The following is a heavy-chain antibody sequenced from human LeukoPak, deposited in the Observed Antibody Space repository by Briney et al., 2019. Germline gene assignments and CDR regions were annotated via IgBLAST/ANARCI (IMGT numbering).Heavy chain of an antibody. CDR2: ISYDGSNK. CDR1: GFTFSSYA. V-gene: IGHV3-30*04. D-gene: IGHD3-16*01. J-gene: IGHJ3*02. Sequence: GGSLRLSCAASGFTFSSYAMHWDRQAPGKGLEWVAVISYDGSNKYYADSVKGRFTISRDNSKNTLCLQMNSLRAEDTAVYYCARAVTAFDIWGQGTMVTVSS. CDR3: ARAVTAFDI.